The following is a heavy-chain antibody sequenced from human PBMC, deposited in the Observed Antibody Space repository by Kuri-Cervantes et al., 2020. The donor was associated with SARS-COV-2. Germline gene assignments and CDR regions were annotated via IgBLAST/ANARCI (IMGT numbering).Heavy chain of an antibody. D-gene: IGHD2-21*01. CDR1: GFTFSNYA. V-gene: IGHV4-59*01. CDR2: IYFTGNT. Sequence: ESLKISCAASGFTFSNYAMTWVRQAPGKGLEWIGNIYFTGNTNYNPALGSRVTISIDTPKNQFSLMLGSLTAADTAVYYCARRFGDYGQFDYWGQGTLVTVSS. CDR3: ARRFGDYGQFDY. J-gene: IGHJ4*02.